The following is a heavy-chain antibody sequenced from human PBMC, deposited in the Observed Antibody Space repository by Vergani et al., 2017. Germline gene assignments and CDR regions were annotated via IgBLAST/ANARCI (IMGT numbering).Heavy chain of an antibody. Sequence: QVQLVQSGAEVKKPGASVKVSCKTSGYTFTDYYINWVRQAPGQGLEWMGWISPHTADTDYAHALKGRVTMTLDASITTAYLELSRLTSYDTAVYYYATGYFYYRAGVYDSFKLWGRGTPVTVS. CDR2: ISPHTADT. J-gene: IGHJ3*01. CDR3: ATGYFYYRAGVYDSFKL. V-gene: IGHV1-2*02. D-gene: IGHD3-22*01. CDR1: GYTFTDYY.